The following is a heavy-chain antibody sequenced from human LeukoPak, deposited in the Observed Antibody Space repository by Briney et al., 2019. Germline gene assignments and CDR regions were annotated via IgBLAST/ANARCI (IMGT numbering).Heavy chain of an antibody. CDR2: IYTSGST. J-gene: IGHJ4*02. CDR1: GGSISSGSYY. V-gene: IGHV4-61*02. D-gene: IGHD5-18*01. Sequence: SETLSLTCTVSGGSISSGSYYWSWIRQPAGKGLEWIGRIYTSGSTNYNPSLKSRVTISVDTSKNQFSLKLSSVTAADTAVYYCASLRYSYGFFDYWCQGTLVTVSS. CDR3: ASLRYSYGFFDY.